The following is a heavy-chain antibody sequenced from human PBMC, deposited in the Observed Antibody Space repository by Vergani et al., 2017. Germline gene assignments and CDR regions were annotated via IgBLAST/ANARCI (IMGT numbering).Heavy chain of an antibody. D-gene: IGHD3-22*01. CDR2: IIPIFGTA. V-gene: IGHV1-69*06. CDR1: GGTFSSYA. Sequence: QVQLVQSGAEVKKPGSSVKVSCKASGGTFSSYAISWVRQAPGQGLEWMGGIIPIFGTANYAQKFQGRVTITAGKSTSTAYMELSSLRSEDTAVYYCARTYYDSSGYYYDYYGMDVWGQGTTVTVSS. J-gene: IGHJ6*02. CDR3: ARTYYDSSGYYYDYYGMDV.